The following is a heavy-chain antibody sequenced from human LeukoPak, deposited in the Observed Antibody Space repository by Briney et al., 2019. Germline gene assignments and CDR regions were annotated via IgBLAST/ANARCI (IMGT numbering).Heavy chain of an antibody. J-gene: IGHJ6*02. CDR2: ISWNSGSI. D-gene: IGHD5-12*01. Sequence: GGSLRLSCAASGFTFDDYAMHWVRQAPGKGLEWVSGISWNSGSIGYADSVKGRFTISRDNAKNSLYLQMNSLRAEDTALYYCAKGRNSGSPQGGYYYYGMDVWSQGTTVTVSS. V-gene: IGHV3-9*01. CDR3: AKGRNSGSPQGGYYYYGMDV. CDR1: GFTFDDYA.